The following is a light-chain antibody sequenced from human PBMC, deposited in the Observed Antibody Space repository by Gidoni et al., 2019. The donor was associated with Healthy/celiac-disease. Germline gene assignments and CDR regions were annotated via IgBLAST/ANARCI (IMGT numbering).Light chain of an antibody. CDR2: AAS. Sequence: IRMTQSPSSFSASTGDRVTITCRASQGISSYLAWYQQKPGKAPKLLIYAASTLQSGVPSRFSGSGSGTDFTLTISCLQSEDFATYYCQQYYSYPLFTFGPGTKVDIK. CDR3: QQYYSYPLFT. CDR1: QGISSY. J-gene: IGKJ3*01. V-gene: IGKV1-8*01.